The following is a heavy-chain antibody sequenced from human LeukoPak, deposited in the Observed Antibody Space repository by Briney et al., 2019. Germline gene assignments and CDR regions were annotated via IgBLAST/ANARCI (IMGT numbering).Heavy chain of an antibody. CDR2: ISWNSGSI. D-gene: IGHD3-3*01. V-gene: IGHV3-9*01. CDR3: AKERGYYDFSFQH. J-gene: IGHJ1*01. CDR1: GFTFDDYA. Sequence: GGSLRLSCAASGFTFDDYAMHWARQAPGKGLEWVSGISWNSGSIGYADSVKGRFTISRDNAKNSLYLQMNSLRAEDTALYYCAKERGYYDFSFQHWGQGTLVTVSS.